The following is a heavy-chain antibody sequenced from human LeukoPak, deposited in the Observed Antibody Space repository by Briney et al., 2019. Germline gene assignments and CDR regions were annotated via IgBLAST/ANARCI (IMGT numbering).Heavy chain of an antibody. Sequence: GGSLRLSCAASGFTFSSHAMNWVCQAPGKGLEWIATISGAGANTYYADSVKGRFTLSRDNSRNTLYLQMNSLRVEDTANYYCAKLMADCSGGSCYRSPYDSWGQGTLVTVSS. CDR2: ISGAGANT. CDR1: GFTFSSHA. V-gene: IGHV3-23*01. CDR3: AKLMADCSGGSCYRSPYDS. J-gene: IGHJ5*01. D-gene: IGHD2-15*01.